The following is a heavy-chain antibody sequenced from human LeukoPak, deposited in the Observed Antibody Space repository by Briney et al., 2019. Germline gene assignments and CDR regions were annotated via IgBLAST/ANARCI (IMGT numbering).Heavy chain of an antibody. D-gene: IGHD3-10*01. Sequence: PSGTLSLTCAVSGGSISSSNWWSWVRQPPGKGLEWIGEIYHSGSTNHNPSLKSRVTISVDKSKNQFSLKLSSVTAADTAVYYCATRYGSGSYYRNFWFDPWGQGTLVTVSS. CDR1: GGSISSSNW. CDR3: ATRYGSGSYYRNFWFDP. J-gene: IGHJ5*02. V-gene: IGHV4-4*02. CDR2: IYHSGST.